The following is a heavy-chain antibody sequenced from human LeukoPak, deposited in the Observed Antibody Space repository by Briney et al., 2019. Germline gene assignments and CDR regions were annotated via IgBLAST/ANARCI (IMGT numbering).Heavy chain of an antibody. Sequence: PGGSLRLSCAASGFTFSNYWMSWVRQAPGKGLEWVANIKQDGSEKNYVDSVKGRFTISRDNVKTSLSLQMNSLRAEDMGVYYCARGPSTYSGSGSFPDYWGQGTLVTVSS. CDR2: IKQDGSEK. J-gene: IGHJ4*02. CDR3: ARGPSTYSGSGSFPDY. D-gene: IGHD3-10*01. V-gene: IGHV3-7*04. CDR1: GFTFSNYW.